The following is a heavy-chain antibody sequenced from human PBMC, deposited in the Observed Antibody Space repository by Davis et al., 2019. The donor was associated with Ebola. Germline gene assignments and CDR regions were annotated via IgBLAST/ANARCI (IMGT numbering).Heavy chain of an antibody. J-gene: IGHJ4*02. V-gene: IGHV3-21*01. CDR2: ISSSGTFI. D-gene: IGHD5-18*01. Sequence: GESLKISCAASGFTFSSYAMNWVRQAPGKGLEWVASISSSGTFIYYADAVEGRFTISRDNTKNSLYLQMNSLRADDTAVYYCARGGSALVTIYYFDYWGQGSLVAVSS. CDR3: ARGGSALVTIYYFDY. CDR1: GFTFSSYA.